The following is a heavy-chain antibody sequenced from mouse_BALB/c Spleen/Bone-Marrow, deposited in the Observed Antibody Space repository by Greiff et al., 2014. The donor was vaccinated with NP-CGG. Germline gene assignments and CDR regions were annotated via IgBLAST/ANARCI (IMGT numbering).Heavy chain of an antibody. V-gene: IGHV5-12-2*01. CDR1: GFTFSSYT. J-gene: IGHJ4*01. D-gene: IGHD1-1*01. CDR2: ISNGGGST. Sequence: DVMLVESGGGLVQPGGSLKLSCAASGFTFSSYTMSWVRQTPEKRLEWVAYISNGGGSTYYPDTVKGRFTISRDNAKNTLYLQMSILKSEDTAMYYCARHGYYGSRAMDYWGQGTSVTVSS. CDR3: ARHGYYGSRAMDY.